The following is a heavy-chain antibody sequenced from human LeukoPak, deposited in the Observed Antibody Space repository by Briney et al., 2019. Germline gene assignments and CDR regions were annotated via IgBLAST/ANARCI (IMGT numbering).Heavy chain of an antibody. D-gene: IGHD2-15*01. CDR1: GGSFTDYY. CDR3: ARGRVCRGGSCYDGKVYFDY. Sequence: SETLSLTCAVYGGSFTDYYWTWIRQPPGKGLEWIGEVDHSGNTNYSPSLKSRAAISVDASKNQFSLKVASATAADTAIYYCARGRVCRGGSCYDGKVYFDYWGRGSLVTVFS. V-gene: IGHV4-34*01. CDR2: VDHSGNT. J-gene: IGHJ4*02.